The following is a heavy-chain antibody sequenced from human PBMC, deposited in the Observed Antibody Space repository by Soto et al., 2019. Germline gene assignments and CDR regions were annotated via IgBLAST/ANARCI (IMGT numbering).Heavy chain of an antibody. CDR1: GGSIRSYY. D-gene: IGHD1-1*01. CDR3: ARTGSNYYYYGIDV. V-gene: IGHV4-59*01. Sequence: PSETLSLTCTVSGGSIRSYYWTWIRQPPGKGLEWIGYIYYSGSTNYNPSLKSRVTISLDTSRSQFSLKVTSVTAADTAVYYCARTGSNYYYYGIDVWGQGTTVTVSS. CDR2: IYYSGST. J-gene: IGHJ6*02.